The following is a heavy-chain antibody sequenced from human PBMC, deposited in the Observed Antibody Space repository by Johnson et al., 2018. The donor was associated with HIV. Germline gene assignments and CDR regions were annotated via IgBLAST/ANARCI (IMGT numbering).Heavy chain of an antibody. J-gene: IGHJ3*02. CDR2: ISWDGGST. V-gene: IGHV3-43D*03. CDR1: GFTFDDYA. Sequence: VQLVESGGVVVQPGGSLRLSCAASGFTFDDYAMHWVRQAPGKGLEWVSLISWDGGSTYYADSVKGRFTISRDNSKNSLYLQMNSLRAEDTALYYYAKVRQLWELNGAFDIWGQGTIVTVSS. D-gene: IGHD5-18*01. CDR3: AKVRQLWELNGAFDI.